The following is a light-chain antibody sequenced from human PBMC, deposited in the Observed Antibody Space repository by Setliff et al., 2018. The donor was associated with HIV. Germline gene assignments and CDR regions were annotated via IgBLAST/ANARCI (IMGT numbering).Light chain of an antibody. CDR2: EVS. V-gene: IGLV2-14*01. J-gene: IGLJ1*01. Sequence: QSVLTQPASVSGSPGQSITISCTGTSSDVGGYNYVSWYQQHPGKAPQLMISEVSNRPSGVSNRFSGSKSGNTASLTTSGLQAEDESDYYCSSYTSKNTRVFGTGTKVTVL. CDR3: SSYTSKNTRV. CDR1: SSDVGGYNY.